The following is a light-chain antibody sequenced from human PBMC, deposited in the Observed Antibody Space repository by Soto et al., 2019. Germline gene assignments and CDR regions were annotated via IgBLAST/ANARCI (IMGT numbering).Light chain of an antibody. J-gene: IGKJ4*01. CDR2: DAS. CDR3: QQRSNWPLT. Sequence: EIVLTQSPATLSSSPGERATLSCRASQSLSSYLAWYQQKPGQAPRLLIYDASNRATGIPARFSGSGSGTDFTLTISSLEPEDCAVYYCQQRSNWPLTFGGGTKVEIK. V-gene: IGKV3-11*01. CDR1: QSLSSY.